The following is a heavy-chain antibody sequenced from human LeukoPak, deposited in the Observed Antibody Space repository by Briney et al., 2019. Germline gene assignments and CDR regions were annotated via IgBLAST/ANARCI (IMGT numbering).Heavy chain of an antibody. CDR3: ARPSLRGYSYGADY. CDR2: INPNSGGT. Sequence: ASVKVSCKASGYTFAGYYMHWVRQAPGQGLEWMGWINPNSGGTNYAQKFQGRVTMTRDTSISTAYMELSRLRSDDTAVYYCARPSLRGYSYGADYWGQGTLVTVSS. V-gene: IGHV1-2*02. J-gene: IGHJ4*02. D-gene: IGHD5-18*01. CDR1: GYTFAGYY.